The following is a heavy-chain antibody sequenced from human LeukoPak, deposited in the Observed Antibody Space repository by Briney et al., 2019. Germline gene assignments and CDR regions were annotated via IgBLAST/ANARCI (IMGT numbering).Heavy chain of an antibody. J-gene: IGHJ4*02. CDR1: GGSISSSSYY. CDR2: IYYSGST. Sequence: SETLSLTCTVSGGSISSSSYYWGWIRQPPGKGLAWIGYIYYSGSTYYNPSLKSRVTISVDTSKNQFSLKLSSVTAADTAVYYCARGWGIAAAVPPWFDYWGQGTLVTVSS. D-gene: IGHD6-13*01. CDR3: ARGWGIAAAVPPWFDY. V-gene: IGHV4-30-4*08.